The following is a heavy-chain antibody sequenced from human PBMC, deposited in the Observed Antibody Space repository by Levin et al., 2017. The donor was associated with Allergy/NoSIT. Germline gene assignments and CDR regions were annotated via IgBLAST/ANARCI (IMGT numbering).Heavy chain of an antibody. Sequence: GESLKISCAASGFTFSDHYMSWVRQAPGKGLEWVSSISGSGNTYYADSVKGRFTISRDNAKNSLYLQMNSLRAEDTAVYYCARGEWEGFGELFVYFDNWGQGTLVTVSS. CDR2: ISGSGNT. D-gene: IGHD3-10*01. CDR1: GFTFSDHY. J-gene: IGHJ4*02. CDR3: ARGEWEGFGELFVYFDN. V-gene: IGHV3-69-1*01.